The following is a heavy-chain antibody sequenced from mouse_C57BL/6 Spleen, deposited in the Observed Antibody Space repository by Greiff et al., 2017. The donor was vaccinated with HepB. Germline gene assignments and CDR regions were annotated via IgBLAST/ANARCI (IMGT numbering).Heavy chain of an antibody. V-gene: IGHV1-19*01. Sequence: VQLQQSGPVLVKPGASVKMSCKASGYTFTDYYMTWVKQSHGKSLEWIGVINPYNGGTSYNQKFKGKATLTVDKSSSTAYMELNSMTSEDSAVYYCARPTLITTVVAGDYWGQGTTLTVSS. CDR2: INPYNGGT. CDR1: GYTFTDYY. CDR3: ARPTLITTVVAGDY. D-gene: IGHD1-1*01. J-gene: IGHJ2*01.